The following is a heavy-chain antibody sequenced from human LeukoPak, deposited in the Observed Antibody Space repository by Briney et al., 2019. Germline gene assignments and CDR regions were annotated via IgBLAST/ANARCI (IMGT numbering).Heavy chain of an antibody. V-gene: IGHV1-18*01. CDR1: GYTFTNYG. CDR3: ARSAAGGMDV. Sequence: PRASVKVSCKTSGYTFTNYGISWVRQAPGQGFEWMGWISAYNGNTNYAQKLQGRVTMTTDTSTSTAYMELRSLRSDDTAVYYCARSAAGGMDVWGQGTTVTVSS. D-gene: IGHD1-26*01. J-gene: IGHJ6*02. CDR2: ISAYNGNT.